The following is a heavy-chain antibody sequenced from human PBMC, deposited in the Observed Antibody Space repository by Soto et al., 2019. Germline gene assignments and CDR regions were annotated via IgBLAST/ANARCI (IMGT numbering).Heavy chain of an antibody. J-gene: IGHJ6*02. D-gene: IGHD2-21*01. CDR3: AASCVGCGGFNYYGMDV. CDR2: IYYSGTT. CDR1: CASITSCCSY. Sequence: TLSLTSSVSCASITSCCSYCTWVRHHPGKGLEWIGYIYYSGTTYYNPSLKSRVTISVDTSKNQFSLKLSSVTAADTAVYYCAASCVGCGGFNYYGMDVWGQGTTVT. V-gene: IGHV4-31*03.